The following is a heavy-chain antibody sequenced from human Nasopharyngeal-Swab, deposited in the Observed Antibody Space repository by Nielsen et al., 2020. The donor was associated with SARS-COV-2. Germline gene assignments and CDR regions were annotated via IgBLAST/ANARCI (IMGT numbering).Heavy chain of an antibody. V-gene: IGHV3-23*01. CDR2: ISGGGDVT. Sequence: GGSLRLSCLASGFPSSTSTMSWVRQTPGKGLEWVSVISGGGDVTFYADSVKGRFAIFRDNSKNTLYLHMNSLRADDTAIYYCTKIGSGYFDYWGHGTLVTVSS. J-gene: IGHJ4*01. CDR1: GFPSSTST. CDR3: TKIGSGYFDY. D-gene: IGHD3-10*01.